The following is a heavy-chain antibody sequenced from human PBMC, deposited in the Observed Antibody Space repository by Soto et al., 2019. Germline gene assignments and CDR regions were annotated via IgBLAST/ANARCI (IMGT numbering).Heavy chain of an antibody. CDR3: GPLGRDGDLASEGRAVSGIRVTRIHDPHQPQAFLGYLVI. CDR2: INQDGSGK. J-gene: IGHJ3*02. V-gene: IGHV3-7*02. CDR1: GVTFSHSW. Sequence: GGSLRLSCAASGVTFSHSWMSWVRQAPGKGLEWVANINQDGSGKNYVDSVKGRFTISRDNAKKSLYLEMNSLTTEDMAVYYCGPLGRDGDLASEGRAVSGIRVTRIHDPHQPQAFLGYLVIRGQ. D-gene: IGHD2-21*02.